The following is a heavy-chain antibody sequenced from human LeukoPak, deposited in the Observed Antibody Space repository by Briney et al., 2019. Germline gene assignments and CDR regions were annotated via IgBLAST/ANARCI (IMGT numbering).Heavy chain of an antibody. D-gene: IGHD2-21*02. CDR3: AKMPCGGDCYYFDY. J-gene: IGHJ4*02. CDR1: GFPFSSYA. Sequence: GGSLSLSCAASGFPFSSYAMSWARQAPGKGLEWVSAISGSGGSTYYADSVKGRFTISRDNSKNTLYLQMNSLRAEDTAVYYCAKMPCGGDCYYFDYWGQGTLVTVSS. CDR2: ISGSGGST. V-gene: IGHV3-23*01.